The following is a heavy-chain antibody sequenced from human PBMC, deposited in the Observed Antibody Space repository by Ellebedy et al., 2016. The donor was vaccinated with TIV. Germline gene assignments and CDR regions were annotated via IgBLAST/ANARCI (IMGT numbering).Heavy chain of an antibody. J-gene: IGHJ3*02. CDR2: MYGSGRGI. CDR3: AKDQIGGDGRWVFDI. V-gene: IGHV3-23*05. Sequence: PGGSLRLSCGAFGFTFSAFAMGWVRQTPGKGLEWVSGMYGSGRGISYSESVKGRFIISRDNSKNTLYLQMNSLRAEDTAIYYCAKDQIGGDGRWVFDIWGQGTMVTVSS. CDR1: GFTFSAFA. D-gene: IGHD3-16*01.